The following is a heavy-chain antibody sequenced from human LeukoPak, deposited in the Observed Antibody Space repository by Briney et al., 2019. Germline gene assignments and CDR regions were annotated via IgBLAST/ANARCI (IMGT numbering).Heavy chain of an antibody. CDR3: ARGSSIAARLYYYYYMDV. Sequence: ASVKVSCKASGYTFTSYYMHWVRQAPGQGLEWMGWINPNSGGTNYAQKFQGRGTMTRDTSISTAYMELSRLRSDDTAVYYCARGSSIAARLYYYYYMDVWGKGATVTVSS. J-gene: IGHJ6*03. V-gene: IGHV1-2*02. CDR2: INPNSGGT. CDR1: GYTFTSYY. D-gene: IGHD6-6*01.